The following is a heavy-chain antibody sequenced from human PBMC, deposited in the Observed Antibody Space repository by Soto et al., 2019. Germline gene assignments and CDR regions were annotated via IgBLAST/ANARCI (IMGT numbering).Heavy chain of an antibody. CDR1: GGSLNSSRYY. D-gene: IGHD1-20*01. J-gene: IGHJ4*02. CDR2: LYPSGNT. Sequence: SETLSLTCFVSGGSLNSSRYYWGWIRQAPGKGLEWIGNLYPSGNTYYNPSLPSRGSIAGDGCESQLSLRVNSVTAADTAVYYCVSGDNRITSTFDSRGRRTLVTVSS. CDR3: VSGDNRITSTFDS. V-gene: IGHV4-39*01.